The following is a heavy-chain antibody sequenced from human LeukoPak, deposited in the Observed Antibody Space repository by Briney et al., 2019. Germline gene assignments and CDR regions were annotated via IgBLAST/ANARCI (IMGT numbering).Heavy chain of an antibody. V-gene: IGHV1-18*01. J-gene: IGHJ4*02. Sequence: ASVKVSCKASGYTFTSYGISWVRQAPGQGLECMGWISAYNGNTNYAQKLQGRVTMTTDTSTSTAYMELRSLRSDDAAVYYCATLWSGSYLDWGQGTLVTVSS. CDR2: ISAYNGNT. CDR1: GYTFTSYG. D-gene: IGHD1-26*01. CDR3: ATLWSGSYLD.